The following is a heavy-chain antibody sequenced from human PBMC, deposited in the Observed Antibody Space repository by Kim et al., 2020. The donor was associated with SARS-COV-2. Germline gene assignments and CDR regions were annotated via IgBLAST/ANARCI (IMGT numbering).Heavy chain of an antibody. V-gene: IGHV3-74*01. D-gene: IGHD6-13*01. CDR2: INSDGSST. CDR1: GFTFSSYW. Sequence: GGSLRLSCAASGFTFSSYWMHWVRQAPGKGLVWVSRINSDGSSTSYADSVKGRFTISRDNAKNTLYLQMNSLRAEDTAVYYCARVYSSSWYGGGYYYYGMDVWGQGTTVTVSS. CDR3: ARVYSSSWYGGGYYYYGMDV. J-gene: IGHJ6*02.